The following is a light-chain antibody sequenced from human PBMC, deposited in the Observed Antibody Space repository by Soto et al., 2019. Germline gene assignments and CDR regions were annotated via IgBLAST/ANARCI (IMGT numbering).Light chain of an antibody. CDR2: GAS. Sequence: EIVLTQSPGTLSLSPGERATLSCRASQSVSSSYLAWYQQKPGQAPRLLIYGASSRATGIPDRFNGSGSGKDLTLTISRLEPEDFAVYYCQHRSNWPPLTFGGVTTVDIK. V-gene: IGKV3D-20*02. CDR3: QHRSNWPPLT. CDR1: QSVSSSY. J-gene: IGKJ4*01.